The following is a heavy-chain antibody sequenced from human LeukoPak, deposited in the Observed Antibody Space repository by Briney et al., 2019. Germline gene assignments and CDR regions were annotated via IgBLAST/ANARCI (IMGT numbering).Heavy chain of an antibody. CDR2: INRNGRT. V-gene: IGHV4-34*01. Sequence: SETLSLTCAVYGGSFSGHYWSWIRQPPGKGLEWIGEINRNGRTNYNPSLKSRITISVDTSKNQFSLKLSSVTAADTAVYYCARLGVVPAAMVNAFDIWGQGTMVAVSS. J-gene: IGHJ3*02. CDR3: ARLGVVPAAMVNAFDI. CDR1: GGSFSGHY. D-gene: IGHD2-2*01.